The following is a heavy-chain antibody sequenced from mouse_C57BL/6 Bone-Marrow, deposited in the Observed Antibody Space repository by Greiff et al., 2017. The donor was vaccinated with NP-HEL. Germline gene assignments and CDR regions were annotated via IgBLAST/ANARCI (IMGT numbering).Heavy chain of an antibody. CDR3: ARPYDYDGAWFAY. D-gene: IGHD2-4*01. J-gene: IGHJ3*01. CDR2: IRNKANGYTT. V-gene: IGHV7-3*01. Sequence: EVQRVESGGGLVQPGGSLSLSCAASGFTFTDYYMSWVRQPPGKALEWLGFIRNKANGYTTEYSASVKGRFTISRDNSQSILYLQMNALRAEDSATYYCARPYDYDGAWFAYWGQGLWSLSLQ. CDR1: GFTFTDYY.